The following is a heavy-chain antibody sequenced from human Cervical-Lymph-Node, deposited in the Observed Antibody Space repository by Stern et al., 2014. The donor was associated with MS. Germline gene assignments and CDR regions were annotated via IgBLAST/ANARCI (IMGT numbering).Heavy chain of an antibody. J-gene: IGHJ5*02. Sequence: QVQLVQSGGGVVQPGRSLRLSCEASGFTFRIYSMHWVRQAPGKGLEWVAVISYDGSSKYYADSVKGRFTISRDNSKNTLDLQMNSLRPEDTALYYCAANGHSYGSMYNWFDPWGQGALVTVSS. CDR2: ISYDGSSK. CDR3: AANGHSYGSMYNWFDP. CDR1: GFTFRIYS. D-gene: IGHD5-18*01. V-gene: IGHV3-30*04.